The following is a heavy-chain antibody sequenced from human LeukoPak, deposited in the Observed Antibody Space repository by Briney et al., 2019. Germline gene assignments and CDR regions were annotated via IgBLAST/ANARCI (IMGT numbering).Heavy chain of an antibody. D-gene: IGHD4-17*01. J-gene: IGHJ6*03. CDR3: ATTVPRGPYYYYYYYMDV. CDR1: GGSFSSGSYY. V-gene: IGHV4-61*02. Sequence: SQTLSLTCTVSGGSFSSGSYYWSWIRQPAGKGLEWIGRIYTSGSTNYNPSLKSRVTISVDTSKNQFSLKLSSVTAADTAVYYCATTVPRGPYYYYYYYMDVWGKGTTVTVSS. CDR2: IYTSGST.